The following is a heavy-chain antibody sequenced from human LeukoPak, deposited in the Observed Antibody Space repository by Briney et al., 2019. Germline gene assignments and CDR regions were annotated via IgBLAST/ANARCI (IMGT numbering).Heavy chain of an antibody. CDR1: GYTLTSYA. CDR3: ARVKDILSGYDRYFDY. V-gene: IGHV1-3*01. CDR2: INAGNGNT. Sequence: GASVRVSCTASGYTLTSYAMHWVRQAPGQRLEWMGWINAGNGNTKYSQTFQGRVTITRDTSASTAYMWLSSLRSEDTAVCYCARVKDILSGYDRYFDYWGQGTLGTVSS. J-gene: IGHJ4*02. D-gene: IGHD3-9*01.